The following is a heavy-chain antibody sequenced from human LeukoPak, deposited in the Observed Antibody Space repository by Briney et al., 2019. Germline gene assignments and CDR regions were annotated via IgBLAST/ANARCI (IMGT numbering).Heavy chain of an antibody. Sequence: GASVKVSCKASGYTFTSYGISWVRQAPGQGLEWMGWISAYNGNTNYAQKLQGRVTMTRNTSISTVYMELSSLRSEDTAVYYCARGGSWNYGSVDYWGQGTLVTVSS. CDR3: ARGGSWNYGSVDY. J-gene: IGHJ4*02. CDR1: GYTFTSYG. CDR2: ISAYNGNT. V-gene: IGHV1-18*01. D-gene: IGHD1-7*01.